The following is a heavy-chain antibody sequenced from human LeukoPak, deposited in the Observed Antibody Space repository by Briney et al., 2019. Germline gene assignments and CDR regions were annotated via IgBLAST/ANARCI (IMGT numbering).Heavy chain of an antibody. V-gene: IGHV4-61*01. Sequence: SETLSLTCRVSDYSISSGYYWSWIRQPPGKGLEWIGYIYYSGSTNYNPSLKSRVTISVDTSKNQFSLKLSSVTAADTAVYYCARSDIVVVPAAIGWFDPWGQGTLVTVSS. CDR3: ARSDIVVVPAAIGWFDP. CDR2: IYYSGST. CDR1: DYSISSGYY. D-gene: IGHD2-2*02. J-gene: IGHJ5*02.